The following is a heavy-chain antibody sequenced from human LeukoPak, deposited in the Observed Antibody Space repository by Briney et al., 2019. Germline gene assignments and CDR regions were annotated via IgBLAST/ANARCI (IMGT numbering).Heavy chain of an antibody. CDR3: ARGREYGSCTFDY. CDR2: INHSGST. Sequence: SETLSLTCAVYGGSFSGYYWSWIRQPPGKGLEWIGEINHSGSTNYNPSLKSRVTISVDTSKNQFSLKLSSVTAADTAVYYCARGREYGSCTFDYWGQGTLVTVSS. D-gene: IGHD2-15*01. J-gene: IGHJ4*02. CDR1: GGSFSGYY. V-gene: IGHV4-34*01.